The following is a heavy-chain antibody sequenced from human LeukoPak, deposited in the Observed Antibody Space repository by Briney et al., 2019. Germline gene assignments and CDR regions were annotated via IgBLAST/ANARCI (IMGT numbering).Heavy chain of an antibody. J-gene: IGHJ5*02. D-gene: IGHD3-22*01. CDR1: GYTFTSYG. Sequence: SVKVSCKASGYTFTSYGISWVRQAPGQGLEWMGWISAYNGNTNYAQKLQGRVTMTTDTSTSTAYMELRSLRSDDTAVYYCARATYYYDSSGYYGWFDPWGQGTLVTVSS. V-gene: IGHV1-18*01. CDR3: ARATYYYDSSGYYGWFDP. CDR2: ISAYNGNT.